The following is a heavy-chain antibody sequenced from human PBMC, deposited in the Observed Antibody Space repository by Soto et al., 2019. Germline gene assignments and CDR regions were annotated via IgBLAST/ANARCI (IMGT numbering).Heavy chain of an antibody. CDR1: GGTFSSYA. D-gene: IGHD3-10*01. CDR2: IIPIFGTA. CDR3: ASGITMVRPADYYYGMDV. Sequence: SVKFSCKASGGTFSSYAISWVRQAPGQGLVWMGGIIPIFGTANYAQKFQGRVTITADKSTSTAYMELSSLRSEDTAVYYCASGITMVRPADYYYGMDVWGQGTTVTVSS. J-gene: IGHJ6*02. V-gene: IGHV1-69*06.